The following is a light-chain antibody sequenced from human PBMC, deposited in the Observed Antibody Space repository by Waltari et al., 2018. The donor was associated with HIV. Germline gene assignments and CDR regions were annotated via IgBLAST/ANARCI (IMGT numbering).Light chain of an antibody. V-gene: IGKV1-39*01. Sequence: DIQMTQSPSSLSASVGDSVTIPCRASQTVNNKLNWYQQKPGEAPKGVIYDASTLESGVPSRFRGGGSRTDFTLTITSLQLDDFATYFCQQSFSYPLTFGLGTKVDI. J-gene: IGKJ3*01. CDR2: DAS. CDR1: QTVNNK. CDR3: QQSFSYPLT.